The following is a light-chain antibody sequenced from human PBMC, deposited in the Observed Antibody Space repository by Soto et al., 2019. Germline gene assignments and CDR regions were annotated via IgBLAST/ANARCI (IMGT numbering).Light chain of an antibody. V-gene: IGLV6-57*01. CDR2: EDN. CDR3: QSYDATHQG. CDR1: SGSIASNY. Sequence: NFMLTQPHSVSESPGKTVIISCTRSSGSIASNYMQWYQQRPGSSPTTVIYEDNQRPSGVPDRFSGSIDSSSNSASLTISGLETEDEADYYCQSYDATHQGFGGGTKRTVL. J-gene: IGLJ3*02.